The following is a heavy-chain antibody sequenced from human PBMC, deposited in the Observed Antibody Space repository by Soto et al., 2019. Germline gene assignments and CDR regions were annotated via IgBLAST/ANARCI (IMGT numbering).Heavy chain of an antibody. CDR1: GFTFRSYW. CDR2: INSDGSST. Sequence: GGSLRLSCAASGFTFRSYWMHWVRQAPGKGLVWVSRINSDGSSTTYADSVKGRLTISRDNAKNTLYLQMNSLRAEDTAVYYCARDMAWAGGQIDYWGQGTLVTVSS. J-gene: IGHJ4*02. D-gene: IGHD1-26*01. CDR3: ARDMAWAGGQIDY. V-gene: IGHV3-74*01.